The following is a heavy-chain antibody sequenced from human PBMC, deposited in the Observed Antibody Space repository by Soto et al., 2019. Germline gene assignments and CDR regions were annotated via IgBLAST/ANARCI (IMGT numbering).Heavy chain of an antibody. V-gene: IGHV4-59*01. CDR3: ATRPPGGGYFGVFDY. CDR2: VHHSGTT. D-gene: IGHD2-21*01. CDR1: GDSISTYY. J-gene: IGHJ4*02. Sequence: PSETLSLTCTVSGDSISTYYGTWIRQSPGKGQEWIGYVHHSGTTNYNPSLASRVTMSLDTSKNQFSLTLNAVTAADTAVYYFATRPPGGGYFGVFDYWSQGTLVNVSS.